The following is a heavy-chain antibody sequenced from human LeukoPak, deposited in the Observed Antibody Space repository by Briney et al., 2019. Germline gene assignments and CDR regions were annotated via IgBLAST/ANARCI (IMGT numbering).Heavy chain of an antibody. V-gene: IGHV1-18*01. D-gene: IGHD6-13*01. CDR3: ARASGTWSADFGY. Sequence: ASVKLSCKASGYTFSIHGISWLRQPPGQGLEYVGWISAYNGEAINVQTFQGRGTMTADTSTTTAYIELRSPGSDDTAAYYYARASGTWSADFGYWGEGGLVTLS. CDR1: GYTFSIHG. CDR2: ISAYNGEA. J-gene: IGHJ4*02.